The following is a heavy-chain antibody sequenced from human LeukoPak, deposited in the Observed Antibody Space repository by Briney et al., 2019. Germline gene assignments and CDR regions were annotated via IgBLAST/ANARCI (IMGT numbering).Heavy chain of an antibody. D-gene: IGHD5-18*01. CDR1: GLNLLRYA. Sequence: GTSLTLSCSVSGLNLLRYAKIGVRQAPGKGLEWVGVISSDESNQFYADSVKGQFTISRDNSNNTVFLKMNTLRPDDTAMYYGVKGRRAVSYVHDLYGCGRGALVTVSS. J-gene: IGHJ1*01. CDR2: ISSDESNQ. CDR3: VKGRRAVSYVHDLYG. V-gene: IGHV3-30*03.